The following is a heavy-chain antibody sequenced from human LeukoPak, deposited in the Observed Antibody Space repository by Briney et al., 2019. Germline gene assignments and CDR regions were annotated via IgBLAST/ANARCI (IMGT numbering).Heavy chain of an antibody. CDR2: IYYSGST. D-gene: IGHD5-12*01. CDR1: GGSISNYY. J-gene: IGHJ4*02. Sequence: SETLSLTCTVSGGSISNYYWSWIRQPPGKGLEWIGYIYYSGSTNYNPSLKSRVTISVDTSKNQFSLNLNSVTAADTAVYYCARDPGYSGIDYWGQGTLVTVSS. V-gene: IGHV4-59*01. CDR3: ARDPGYSGIDY.